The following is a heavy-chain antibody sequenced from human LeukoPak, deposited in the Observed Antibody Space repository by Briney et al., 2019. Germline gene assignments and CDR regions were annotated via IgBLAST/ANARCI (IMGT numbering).Heavy chain of an antibody. Sequence: SETLSLTCTVSGGAIISSSFYWVWIRQPPGRGLEWIGSIYSSGSTYYNPSVNSRATISVDTSKKELSLELSSVTAADTSMYYCARLYYSDSAVDYWGQGTLVTVSS. J-gene: IGHJ4*01. CDR2: IYSSGST. CDR1: GGAIISSSFY. CDR3: ARLYYSDSAVDY. V-gene: IGHV4-39*01. D-gene: IGHD3-10*01.